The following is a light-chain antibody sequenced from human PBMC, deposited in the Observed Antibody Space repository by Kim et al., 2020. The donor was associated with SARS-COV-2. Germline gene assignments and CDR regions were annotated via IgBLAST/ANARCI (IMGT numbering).Light chain of an antibody. J-gene: IGLJ3*02. CDR2: RNN. V-gene: IGLV1-47*01. Sequence: QSALTQPPSASGTPGQRVSISCSGSGSNIGSNYVYWYQQFPGSAPKLLIYRNNQRPSGVPDRISGSKSDMSASLAISGLRSDDESDYYCAAWDDSLKGPVFGGGTQLTV. CDR3: AAWDDSLKGPV. CDR1: GSNIGSNY.